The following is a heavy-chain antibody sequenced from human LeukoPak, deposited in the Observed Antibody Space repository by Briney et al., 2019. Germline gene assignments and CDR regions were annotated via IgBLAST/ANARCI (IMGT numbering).Heavy chain of an antibody. Sequence: SETLSLTCTVSGGSISGYYWSWIRQPPGKGLEWVGYISYSGSTNYNPSLKSRVTISVDTSKNQFSLKLSSVTAADTAIYYCARDGRAGSLFAYWGQGTLVTVSS. V-gene: IGHV4-59*01. CDR2: ISYSGST. CDR1: GGSISGYY. D-gene: IGHD6-19*01. J-gene: IGHJ4*02. CDR3: ARDGRAGSLFAY.